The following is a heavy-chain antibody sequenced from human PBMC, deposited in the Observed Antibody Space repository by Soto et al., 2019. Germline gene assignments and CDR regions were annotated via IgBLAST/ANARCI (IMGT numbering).Heavy chain of an antibody. CDR1: GFSFNNFA. D-gene: IGHD3-16*02. J-gene: IGHJ4*02. CDR3: AKASTYEYVWGSFRYYFNY. Sequence: GGSLRLSCEASGFSFNNFAMSWVRQSPGKGLEWVSGISGSGDRTHYIDSVKGRFTISRDNFKNTLYLQMNSLRAEDTAVYYCAKASTYEYVWGSFRYYFNYWGQGTLVTVSS. V-gene: IGHV3-23*01. CDR2: ISGSGDRT.